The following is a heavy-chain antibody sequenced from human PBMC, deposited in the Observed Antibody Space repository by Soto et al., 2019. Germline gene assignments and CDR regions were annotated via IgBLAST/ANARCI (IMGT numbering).Heavy chain of an antibody. CDR1: GFTLSSSA. D-gene: IGHD1-26*01. CDR2: IVVGSDNT. Sequence: QMQLVQSGPEVKKPGTSLKVSCKASGFTLSSSAVQWVRQARGQGLEWIGWIVVGSDNTNYAQKFQERVTITRDMSTSTVYMELSSLRSEDTATYYCAAAILGQPPYFYGMDVWGQGTPVTVSS. J-gene: IGHJ6*02. V-gene: IGHV1-58*01. CDR3: AAAILGQPPYFYGMDV.